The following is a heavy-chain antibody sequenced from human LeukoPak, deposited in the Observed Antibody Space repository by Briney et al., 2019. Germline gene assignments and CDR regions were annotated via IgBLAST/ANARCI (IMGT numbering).Heavy chain of an antibody. J-gene: IGHJ5*02. D-gene: IGHD2-15*01. CDR2: IYTSGST. CDR3: AREITHHYCSGGSCYSTGWFDP. V-gene: IGHV4-4*07. CDR1: GGSISSYY. Sequence: PSETLSLTCTVSGGSISSYYWSWIRQPAGKGLEWIGRIYTSGSTNYNPSLKSRVTMSVDTSKNQFSLKLSSVTAADTAVYYCAREITHHYCSGGSCYSTGWFDPWGQGTLVTVSS.